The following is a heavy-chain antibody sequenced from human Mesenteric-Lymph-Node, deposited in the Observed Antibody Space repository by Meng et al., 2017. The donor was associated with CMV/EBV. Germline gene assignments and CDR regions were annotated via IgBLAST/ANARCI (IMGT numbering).Heavy chain of an antibody. V-gene: IGHV3-23*03. J-gene: IGHJ6*02. CDR1: GFSFSTYA. Sequence: GESLKISCAASGFSFSTYAMSWVRQGPGKGLEWVSLIYNDGQKIYSADSVKGRFTISRDNSKNTLYLKMNSLRAEDTAVYYCAKGKQWLGGALDVWGQGTTVTVSS. D-gene: IGHD6-19*01. CDR2: IYNDGQKI. CDR3: AKGKQWLGGALDV.